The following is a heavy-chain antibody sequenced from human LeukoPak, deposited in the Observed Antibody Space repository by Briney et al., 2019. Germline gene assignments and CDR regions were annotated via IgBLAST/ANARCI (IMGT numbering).Heavy chain of an antibody. D-gene: IGHD5-24*01. CDR2: IYYSGST. Sequence: SGTLSLTCTVSGGSISGYYWSWIRQPPGKGLEWIAYIYYSGSTNYNPSLKSRVTISVDTSKNQFSLKLSSVTAADTAVYFCARTRSDGYNDCWGQGTLVTVSS. CDR3: ARTRSDGYNDC. J-gene: IGHJ4*02. V-gene: IGHV4-59*01. CDR1: GGSISGYY.